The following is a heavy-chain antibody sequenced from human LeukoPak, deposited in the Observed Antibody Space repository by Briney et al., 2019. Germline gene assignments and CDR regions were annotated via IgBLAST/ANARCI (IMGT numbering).Heavy chain of an antibody. J-gene: IGHJ3*02. D-gene: IGHD2-15*01. Sequence: ASVKVSCKASGGTFSSYAISWVRQAPGQGLEWMGGIIPIFGTANYAQKFQGRVTITADESTSTAYMELSSLRSEDTAVYYCASEFRSGHMGLDAFDIWGQGTMVTVSS. CDR1: GGTFSSYA. V-gene: IGHV1-69*13. CDR2: IIPIFGTA. CDR3: ASEFRSGHMGLDAFDI.